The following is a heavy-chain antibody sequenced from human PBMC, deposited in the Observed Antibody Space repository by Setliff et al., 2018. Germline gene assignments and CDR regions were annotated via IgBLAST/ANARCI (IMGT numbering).Heavy chain of an antibody. J-gene: IGHJ4*02. CDR3: TRSRGPRVVLAADFDF. D-gene: IGHD3-16*01. CDR1: GFRFTSFG. Sequence: KVSCKTSGFRFTSFGFSWVRQAPGQGLEWMGWISPYSGETNYAQKFQDRLTVTADKSSKTTYMELRSLTSDDTAVDFCTRSRGPRVVLAADFDFWGQGTLVTVSS. CDR2: ISPYSGET. V-gene: IGHV1-18*01.